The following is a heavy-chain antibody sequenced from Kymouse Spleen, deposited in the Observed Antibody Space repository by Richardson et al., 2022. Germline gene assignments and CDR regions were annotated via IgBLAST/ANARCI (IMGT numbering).Heavy chain of an antibody. CDR1: GFTFSDYY. Sequence: QVQLVESGGGLVKPGGSLRLSCAASGFTFSDYYMSWIRQAPGKGLEWVSYISSSGSTIYYADSVKGRFTISRDNAKNSLYLQMNSLRAEDTAVYYCARDALITMVRGVIIFYGMDVWGQGTTVTVSS. CDR2: ISSSGSTI. V-gene: IGHV3-11*01. D-gene: IGHD3-10*01. CDR3: ARDALITMVRGVIIFYGMDV. J-gene: IGHJ6*02.